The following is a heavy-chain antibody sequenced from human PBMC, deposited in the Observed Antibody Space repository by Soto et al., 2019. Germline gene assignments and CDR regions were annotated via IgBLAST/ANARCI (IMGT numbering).Heavy chain of an antibody. CDR1: GGSFSGYY. J-gene: IGHJ6*02. V-gene: IGHV4-34*01. D-gene: IGHD3-16*01. CDR2: INHSGST. CDR3: ARDRRTGYVWYYYYGMDV. Sequence: QVQLQQWGAGLLKPSETLSLTCAVYGGSFSGYYWSWIRQPPGKGLEWIGEINHSGSTNYNPSLKSRVTISVDTSKNQFSLQLSSVTAADTAVYYCARDRRTGYVWYYYYGMDVWGQGTTVTVSS.